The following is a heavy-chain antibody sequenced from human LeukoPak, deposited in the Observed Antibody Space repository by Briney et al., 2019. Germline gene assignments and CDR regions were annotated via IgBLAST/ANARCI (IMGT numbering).Heavy chain of an antibody. D-gene: IGHD2/OR15-2a*01. Sequence: SETLSLTCTVSGDSTSNFYWNWIRQSPGKGLEWIGNIHYSGSSVYNPSLKSRGTISIDTSRRQFFLKLNSVTAADTAVYYCAGHHPRNTVDFWGQGTLVTVSS. CDR2: IHYSGSS. V-gene: IGHV4-59*08. J-gene: IGHJ4*02. CDR3: AGHHPRNTVDF. CDR1: GDSTSNFY.